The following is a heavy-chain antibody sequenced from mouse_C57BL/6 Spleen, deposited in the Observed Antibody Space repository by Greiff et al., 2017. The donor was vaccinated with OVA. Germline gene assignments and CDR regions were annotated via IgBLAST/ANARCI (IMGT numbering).Heavy chain of an antibody. D-gene: IGHD3-2*02. CDR2: IDHEDGET. CDR1: GFNIKDYY. J-gene: IGHJ2*01. Sequence: EVQLQQSGAELVKPGASVKLSCTASGFNIKDYYMHWVKQRTEQGLEWIGRIDHEDGETKYAPKFQGKATITADTSSNTAYLQLSSLTAEATAVYCGAREGAQVYFDYWGQGTTLTVSS. V-gene: IGHV14-2*01. CDR3: AREGAQVYFDY.